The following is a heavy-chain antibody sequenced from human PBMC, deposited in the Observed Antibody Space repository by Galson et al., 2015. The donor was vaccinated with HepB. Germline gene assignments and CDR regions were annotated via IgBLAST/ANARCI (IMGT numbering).Heavy chain of an antibody. CDR1: GFTFSSYS. J-gene: IGHJ4*02. D-gene: IGHD3-22*01. Sequence: SLRLSCAASGFTFSSYSMNWVRQAPGKGLEWVSYISSSSRTIYYADSVKGRFTISRDNAKNSLYLQMNSLGDEDTAVYYCAAITTIVVDPYYFDYWGQGTLVTVSS. V-gene: IGHV3-48*02. CDR2: ISSSSRTI. CDR3: AAITTIVVDPYYFDY.